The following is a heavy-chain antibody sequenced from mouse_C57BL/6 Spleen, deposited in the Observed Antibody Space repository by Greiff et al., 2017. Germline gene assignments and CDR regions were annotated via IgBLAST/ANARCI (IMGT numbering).Heavy chain of an antibody. Sequence: EVKLVESGGGLVQPKGSLKLSCAASGFSFNTYAMNWVRQAPGKGLEWVARIRSKSNNYATYYADSVKDRFTISRDDSESMLYLQMNNLKTEDTAMYYCVGGGSYAMDYWGQGTSVTVSS. V-gene: IGHV10-1*01. D-gene: IGHD1-1*01. CDR3: VGGGSYAMDY. CDR2: IRSKSNNYAT. CDR1: GFSFNTYA. J-gene: IGHJ4*01.